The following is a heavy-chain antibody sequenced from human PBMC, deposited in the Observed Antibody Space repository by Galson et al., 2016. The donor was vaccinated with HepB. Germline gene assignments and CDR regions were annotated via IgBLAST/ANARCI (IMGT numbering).Heavy chain of an antibody. Sequence: SLSLSCAGSGLIFSGPWMSWVRQAPGKGLEWEANIKEEGYDNSYVDSVKGRFTISRDNAKHSLYLQMSSLRAEETAVYYRARVGRHGNLDYWGQGTLVTVSS. D-gene: IGHD1-14*01. CDR3: ARVGRHGNLDY. J-gene: IGHJ4*02. V-gene: IGHV3-7*01. CDR2: IKEEGYDN. CDR1: GLIFSGPW.